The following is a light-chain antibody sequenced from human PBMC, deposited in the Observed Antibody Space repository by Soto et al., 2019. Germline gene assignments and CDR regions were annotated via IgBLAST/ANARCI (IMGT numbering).Light chain of an antibody. CDR2: EVS. V-gene: IGLV2-14*01. CDR3: SSYTSTSTV. CDR1: SSDVGGYNY. J-gene: IGLJ3*02. Sequence: QSALTQPASVSGSPGQSITISCTGTSSDVGGYNYVSWYQQHPGKAPKLMIYEVSNRPSGVSNRFSGSTSSNTASLTISGLQAEDEADYYCSSYTSTSTVFGGVTKLTVL.